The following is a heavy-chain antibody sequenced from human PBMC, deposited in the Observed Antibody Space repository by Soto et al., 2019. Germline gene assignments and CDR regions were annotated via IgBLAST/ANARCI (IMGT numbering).Heavy chain of an antibody. D-gene: IGHD6-6*01. CDR2: ISYDGSNK. Sequence: QVQLVESGGGVVQPGRSLRLSCAASGFTFSSYAMYWVRQAPGKGLEWVAVISYDGSNKYYADSVKGRFTISRDNSKNTLYLQMNSLRAEDTAVHYCARDHRIAARPLFYYYYGMDVWGQGTTVTVSS. CDR1: GFTFSSYA. V-gene: IGHV3-30-3*01. J-gene: IGHJ6*02. CDR3: ARDHRIAARPLFYYYYGMDV.